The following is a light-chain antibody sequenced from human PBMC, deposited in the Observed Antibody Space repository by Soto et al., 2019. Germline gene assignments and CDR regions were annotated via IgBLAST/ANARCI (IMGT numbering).Light chain of an antibody. V-gene: IGKV3-15*01. J-gene: IGKJ5*01. CDR1: QSVSSN. CDR2: GAS. CDR3: QQYKNWPPIT. Sequence: EIVMTQSPATLSVSPGERATLSCRASQSVSSNLAWYQQKPGQAPRLLMYGASIRAKGIPDRFSGSGSGTAFTLTISSLQSEDFAVYYCQQYKNWPPITFGQGTRLEIK.